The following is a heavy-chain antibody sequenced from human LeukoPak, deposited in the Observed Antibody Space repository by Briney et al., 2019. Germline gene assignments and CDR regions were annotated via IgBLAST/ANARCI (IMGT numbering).Heavy chain of an antibody. CDR3: ARGGWNYVFNS. CDR2: ITSGGRII. D-gene: IGHD1-7*01. Sequence: GGSLRLSCAASGFTFNTYEMNWVRQAPGKGLEWASYITSGGRIIYYADYEKGRFTISRDNAKNSLYLQMNSLRAEDTAVYYCARGGWNYVFNSWGQGTLVTVSS. CDR1: GFTFNTYE. V-gene: IGHV3-48*03. J-gene: IGHJ5*02.